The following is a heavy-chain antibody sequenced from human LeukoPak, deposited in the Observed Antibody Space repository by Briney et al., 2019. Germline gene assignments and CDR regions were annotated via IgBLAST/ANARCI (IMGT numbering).Heavy chain of an antibody. J-gene: IGHJ4*02. Sequence: GGSLRLSCAASGFTFSSYAVSWVRQAPGKGLEWVSAITGTGGSTYYADFVKGRFTISRDNFKNTLYLQMNSLRAEDTAVYYCAKEGLSTRDYWGQGTLVTVSS. D-gene: IGHD2-8*01. CDR2: ITGTGGST. CDR1: GFTFSSYA. CDR3: AKEGLSTRDY. V-gene: IGHV3-23*01.